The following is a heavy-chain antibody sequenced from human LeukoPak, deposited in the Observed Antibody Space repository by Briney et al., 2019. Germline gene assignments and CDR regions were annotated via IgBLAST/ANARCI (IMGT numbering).Heavy chain of an antibody. CDR2: IYYSGST. J-gene: IGHJ4*02. V-gene: IGHV4-59*08. D-gene: IGHD3-10*01. CDR3: AMVRGVIRLFDY. Sequence: PSETLSLTCTVSGGSISSYYWSWIRQPPGKGLEWIGYIYYSGSTNYNPSLKSRVTISVDTSKNQFSLKLSSVTAADTAVYYCAMVRGVIRLFDYWGQGTLVTVSS. CDR1: GGSISSYY.